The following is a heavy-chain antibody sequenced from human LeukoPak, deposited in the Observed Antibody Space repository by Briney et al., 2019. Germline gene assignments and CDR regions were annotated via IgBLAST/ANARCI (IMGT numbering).Heavy chain of an antibody. CDR2: IKQDGSEK. CDR1: GFTFSSYS. D-gene: IGHD2-15*01. Sequence: GGSLRLSCAASGFTFSSYSMSWVRQAPGKGLEWVANIKQDGSEKYYVDSVKGRFTISRDNAKNSLYLQMNRLRVDDTAVYYCARRESVSHSLPFDYWGQGTLVTVSS. CDR3: ARRESVSHSLPFDY. V-gene: IGHV3-7*05. J-gene: IGHJ4*02.